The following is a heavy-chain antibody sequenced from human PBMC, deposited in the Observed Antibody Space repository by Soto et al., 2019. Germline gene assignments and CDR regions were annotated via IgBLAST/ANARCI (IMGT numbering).Heavy chain of an antibody. Sequence: SETLSLTCTVSVGSFSSGSYYWSWILQPPGKGLEWIGYIYYSGSTNYNPSLKSRVTISVDTSKNQFSPKLSSVTAADTAVYYCARGRGYSSGWYPTEFNWFDPWGQGTLVTVPQ. CDR1: VGSFSSGSYY. D-gene: IGHD6-19*01. V-gene: IGHV4-61*01. CDR3: ARGRGYSSGWYPTEFNWFDP. CDR2: IYYSGST. J-gene: IGHJ5*02.